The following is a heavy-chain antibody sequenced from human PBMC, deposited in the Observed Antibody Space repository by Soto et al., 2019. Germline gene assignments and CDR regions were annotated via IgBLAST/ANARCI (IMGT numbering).Heavy chain of an antibody. CDR1: GFTFSSYA. CDR3: ARPYGPPCSGGSCYSRYYYYGMDV. V-gene: IGHV3-30-3*01. D-gene: IGHD2-15*01. CDR2: ISYDGSNK. J-gene: IGHJ6*02. Sequence: PGGSLRLSCAASGFTFSSYAMHWVRQAPGKGLEWVAVISYDGSNKYYADSVKGRFTISRDNSKNTLYLQMNSLRAGDTAVYYCARPYGPPCSGGSCYSRYYYYGMDVWGQGTTVTVSS.